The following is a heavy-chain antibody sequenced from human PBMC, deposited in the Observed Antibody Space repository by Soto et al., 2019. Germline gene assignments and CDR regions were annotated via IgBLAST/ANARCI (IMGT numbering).Heavy chain of an antibody. Sequence: GASVKVSCKASGYTFTVYYMHWVRQAPGQGLEWMGWINPKSGGTMYPQKFQGRVTMTWGTSMSTAYLALTRRRSDDTAVYYFARDLEHGGGSAGLDYWGKGTLGNVSS. V-gene: IGHV1-2*02. CDR3: ARDLEHGGGSAGLDY. J-gene: IGHJ4*02. CDR2: INPKSGGT. D-gene: IGHD1-1*01. CDR1: GYTFTVYY.